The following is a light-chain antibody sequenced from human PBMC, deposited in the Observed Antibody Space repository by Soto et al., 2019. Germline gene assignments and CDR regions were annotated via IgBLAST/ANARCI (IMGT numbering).Light chain of an antibody. V-gene: IGKV3-11*01. J-gene: IGKJ4*01. CDR1: QSVSRY. Sequence: DIVFTQSPATLSLSPGERATLSCRASQSVSRYLAWYQQKPGQAPRLLIYDASNRATGIPARFSGSGSGTDFTLTISSLEPEDFAVYYCQQRSIWLTFGGGTKVEIK. CDR3: QQRSIWLT. CDR2: DAS.